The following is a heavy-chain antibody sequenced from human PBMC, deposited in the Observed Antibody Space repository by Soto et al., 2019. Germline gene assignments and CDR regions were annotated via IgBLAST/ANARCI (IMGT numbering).Heavy chain of an antibody. Sequence: ASVKVSCKASGYTFTSYGISWVRQAPGQGLEWMGWISAYNGNTNYAQKLQGRVTMTTDTSTSTAYMELRSLRSDDTAVYYCARVIGRMATITRYYYYYYGMDVWGQGTTVTVS. V-gene: IGHV1-18*04. CDR1: GYTFTSYG. CDR3: ARVIGRMATITRYYYYYYGMDV. J-gene: IGHJ6*02. CDR2: ISAYNGNT. D-gene: IGHD5-12*01.